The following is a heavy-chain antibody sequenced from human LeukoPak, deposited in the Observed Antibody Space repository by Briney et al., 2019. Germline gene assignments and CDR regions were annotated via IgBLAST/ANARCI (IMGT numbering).Heavy chain of an antibody. J-gene: IGHJ4*02. CDR3: AREYSGSYYDY. D-gene: IGHD1-26*01. CDR1: GGSISSYY. Sequence: SETLSLTCTVSGGSISSYYWSWIRQPPGKGLEWIGYIYYSGSTNYNPSLKSRVTISVDTSKNRFSLKLSSVTAADTAVYYCAREYSGSYYDYWGQGTLVTVSS. V-gene: IGHV4-59*01. CDR2: IYYSGST.